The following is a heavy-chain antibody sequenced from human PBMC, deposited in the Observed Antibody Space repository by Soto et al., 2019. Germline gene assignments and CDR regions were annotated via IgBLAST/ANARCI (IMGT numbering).Heavy chain of an antibody. D-gene: IGHD3-10*01. J-gene: IGHJ4*02. V-gene: IGHV3-30*03. CDR2: ISYDGSDK. CDR1: GFPFTSYG. Sequence: QVQLVESGGGVVQPGRSLRLSCAASGFPFTSYGMHWVREGPDKGLEWVAIISYDGSDKYYADSMKGRFTISRDNSKNTLYLQMNSLRPEDTALYYCVGGQYYFDYRGQGTLVIVSS. CDR3: VGGQYYFDY.